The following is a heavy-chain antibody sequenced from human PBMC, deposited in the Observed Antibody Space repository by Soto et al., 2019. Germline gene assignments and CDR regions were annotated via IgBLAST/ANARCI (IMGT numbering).Heavy chain of an antibody. Sequence: SETLSLTCSVSGDSINSRYWSWIRQPPGKGLEWIGYIDYVGSTNYAPSLQSRVTMSVDTSKDQVSLKLRYVTAADTAVYYCVRQRGNYFDFWGQGTLVTVSS. D-gene: IGHD3-10*01. V-gene: IGHV4-59*11. J-gene: IGHJ4*02. CDR3: VRQRGNYFDF. CDR2: IDYVGST. CDR1: GDSINSRY.